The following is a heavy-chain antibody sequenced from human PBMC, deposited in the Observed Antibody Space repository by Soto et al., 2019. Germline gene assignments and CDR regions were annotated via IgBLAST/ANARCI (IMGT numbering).Heavy chain of an antibody. Sequence: EVQLVESGGGLVKPGGSLRLSCAASRFNFRSYTMNWVRQAPGKGLEWVSSISTAGGYIYYADSVKGRFTISRDNAKISLYLQMNNLRVEDTALYYRARDRTSLVSPSPPDYYYYAMDVWGQGNTVTVSS. CDR2: ISTAGGYI. CDR1: RFNFRSYT. V-gene: IGHV3-21*02. J-gene: IGHJ6*02. D-gene: IGHD3-22*01. CDR3: ARDRTSLVSPSPPDYYYYAMDV.